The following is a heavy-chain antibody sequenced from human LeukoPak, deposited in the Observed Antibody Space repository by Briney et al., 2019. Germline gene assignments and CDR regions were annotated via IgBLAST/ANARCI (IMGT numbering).Heavy chain of an antibody. CDR1: GFSFSAYW. CDR2: ISYDGSNK. Sequence: GGSLRLSCAASGFSFSAYWMTWVRQAPGTGLEWVAVISYDGSNKYYADSVKGRFTISRDNSKNTLYLQMNSLRAEDTAVYYCAKDTRTAPYSSGWSRFSNYYYYGMDVWGQGTTVTVSS. V-gene: IGHV3-30*18. CDR3: AKDTRTAPYSSGWSRFSNYYYYGMDV. J-gene: IGHJ6*02. D-gene: IGHD6-19*01.